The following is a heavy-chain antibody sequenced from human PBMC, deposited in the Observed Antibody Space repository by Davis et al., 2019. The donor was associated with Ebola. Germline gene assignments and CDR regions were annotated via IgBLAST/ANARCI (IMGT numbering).Heavy chain of an antibody. CDR3: ARESKQLAMSGGYYFDY. CDR1: GGTFSSYA. J-gene: IGHJ4*02. V-gene: IGHV1-2*04. CDR2: INPNSGGT. D-gene: IGHD6-13*01. Sequence: ASVKVSCKASGGTFSSYAISWVRQAPGQGLEWMGWINPNSGGTNYAQKFQGWVTMTRDTSISTAYMELSRLRSDDTAVYYCARESKQLAMSGGYYFDYWGQGTLVTVSS.